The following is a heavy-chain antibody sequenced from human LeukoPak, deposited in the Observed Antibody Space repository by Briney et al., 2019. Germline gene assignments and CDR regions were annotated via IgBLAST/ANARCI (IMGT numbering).Heavy chain of an antibody. CDR1: GGSITHYL. D-gene: IGHD1-26*01. CDR3: ARVLPGGGGSPDY. Sequence: PSETLSLTCTVSGGSITHYLWSWIRKPPGKGLEWIGYIYIDGRTTYTPSLKSRVTISLDTSNNQFSLKLSSVTPADTAVYYCARVLPGGGGSPDYWGQGILVTVSS. CDR2: IYIDGRT. V-gene: IGHV4-59*01. J-gene: IGHJ4*02.